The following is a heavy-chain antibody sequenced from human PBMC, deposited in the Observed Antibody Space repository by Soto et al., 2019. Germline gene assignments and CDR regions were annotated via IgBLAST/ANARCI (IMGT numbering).Heavy chain of an antibody. D-gene: IGHD5-12*01. J-gene: IGHJ6*02. V-gene: IGHV4-4*07. CDR3: ARDNIVCKGYGMDV. CDR1: GASISNAY. CDR2: IHSSGTF. Sequence: QVQLQESGPGLVKPSETLSLTCTVSGASISNAYWSWIRQAAGKRLEWIGRIHSSGTFNYNPSLKSRVSTSRDTSKNQISLKLSSVTAPDTAVYYRARDNIVCKGYGMDVLGQGTTVTVSS.